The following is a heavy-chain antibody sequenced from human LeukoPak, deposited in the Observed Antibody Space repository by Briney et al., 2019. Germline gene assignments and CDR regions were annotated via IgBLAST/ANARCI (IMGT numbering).Heavy chain of an antibody. Sequence: ASVKVSCKASGYTFTGYYMHWVRQAPGQGLEWMGWINPNSGGTNYAQKFQGRVTMTRDTSISTAYMELSRLRSDDTAVYYCARVSIGVVPAAWFDPWGQGTLVTVSP. CDR1: GYTFTGYY. CDR2: INPNSGGT. D-gene: IGHD2-2*01. CDR3: ARVSIGVVPAAWFDP. J-gene: IGHJ5*02. V-gene: IGHV1-2*02.